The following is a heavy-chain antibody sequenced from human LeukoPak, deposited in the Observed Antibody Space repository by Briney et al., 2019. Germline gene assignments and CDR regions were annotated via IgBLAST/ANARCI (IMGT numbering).Heavy chain of an antibody. V-gene: IGHV3-7*05. CDR3: TTDPTYYYDSGGYYYVAY. CDR2: IKQDGSEK. J-gene: IGHJ4*02. CDR1: GFTFSSYW. D-gene: IGHD3-22*01. Sequence: PGGSLRLSCAASGFTFSSYWMSWVRQAPGKGLEWVANIKQDGSEKYYVDSVKGRFTISRDNAKNSLYLQMNSLSAEDTAVYYCTTDPTYYYDSGGYYYVAYWGQGTLVTVSS.